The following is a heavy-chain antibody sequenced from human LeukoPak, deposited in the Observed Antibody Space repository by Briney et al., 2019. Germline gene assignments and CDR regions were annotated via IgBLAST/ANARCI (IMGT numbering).Heavy chain of an antibody. CDR3: AREGGFYRPLDY. CDR2: VHLDGRT. Sequence: SETLSLTCGVSGGSVSSTNWWTWIRQPPGEGLEWIGEVHLDGRTNFDPSLKSRLTMSVDLSENHVSLKLTSVTAADTAVYYCAREGGFYRPLDYSGQGTLVTVSS. CDR1: GGSVSSTNW. J-gene: IGHJ4*02. D-gene: IGHD6-25*01. V-gene: IGHV4-4*02.